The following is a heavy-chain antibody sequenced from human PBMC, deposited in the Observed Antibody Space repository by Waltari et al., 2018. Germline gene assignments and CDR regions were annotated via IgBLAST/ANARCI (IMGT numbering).Heavy chain of an antibody. CDR2: LNEDGSSK. D-gene: IGHD3-10*01. Sequence: EVQLVESGGGLVRPGGSVGLSCAASGVAFSPYWMTWFSQAPGKGLEWVASLNEDGSSKYYLDSVKGRFTISRDNARNSLYLQMNGLGAEDTAVYYCSRDRIWFRETQDYWGQGTLVTVSS. CDR1: GVAFSPYW. V-gene: IGHV3-7*01. CDR3: SRDRIWFRETQDY. J-gene: IGHJ4*02.